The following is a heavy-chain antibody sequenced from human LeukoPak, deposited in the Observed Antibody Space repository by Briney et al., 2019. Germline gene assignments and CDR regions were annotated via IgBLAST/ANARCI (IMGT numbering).Heavy chain of an antibody. V-gene: IGHV1-2*02. J-gene: IGHJ4*02. CDR1: GYTFTGYY. Sequence: ASVKVSCKASGYTFTGYYMHWVRQAPGQGLEWMGWINPNSGGTNYAQKFQGRVTMTRDTSTSTAYMELSRLRSDDTAVYYCARYSSSWYHIDYWGQGTLVTVSS. CDR3: ARYSSSWYHIDY. D-gene: IGHD6-13*01. CDR2: INPNSGGT.